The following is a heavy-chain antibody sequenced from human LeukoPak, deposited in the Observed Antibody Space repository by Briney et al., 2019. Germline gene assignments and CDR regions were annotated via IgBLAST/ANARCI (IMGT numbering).Heavy chain of an antibody. Sequence: GGSLRLSCAASGFTFCSYAMSWVRQAPGKGLELVSGISGSGGTTYYADSVKGRFTISRDNSKNTLYLQLNSLRAEDTAIYYCAKDLTYYYDSTGYYFDYWGQGTLVTVSS. CDR1: GFTFCSYA. CDR3: AKDLTYYYDSTGYYFDY. D-gene: IGHD3-22*01. J-gene: IGHJ4*02. V-gene: IGHV3-23*01. CDR2: ISGSGGTT.